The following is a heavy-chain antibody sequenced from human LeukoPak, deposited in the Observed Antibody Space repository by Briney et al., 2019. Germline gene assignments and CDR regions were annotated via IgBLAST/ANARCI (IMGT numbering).Heavy chain of an antibody. CDR2: ISGNGGST. Sequence: GGSLRLSCAASGFTFSSYAMSWVRQAPGKGLEWVSAISGNGGSTYYADSVKGRFTISRDNSKNTLYLQMNSLRAEDTAVYYCAKDRDWNYVGDWFAPWGQGTLVTVSS. CDR1: GFTFSSYA. D-gene: IGHD1-7*01. V-gene: IGHV3-23*01. J-gene: IGHJ5*02. CDR3: AKDRDWNYVGDWFAP.